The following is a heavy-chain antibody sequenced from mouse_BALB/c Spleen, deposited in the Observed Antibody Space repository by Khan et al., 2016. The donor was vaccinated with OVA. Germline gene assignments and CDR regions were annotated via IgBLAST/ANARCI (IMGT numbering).Heavy chain of an antibody. D-gene: IGHD4-1*01. V-gene: IGHV5-6*01. CDR1: GFTFSSYS. CDR2: ISSDGDYT. CDR3: ASHLTGSFAY. Sequence: EVQLVESGGDLVKPGGSLKLSCAASGFTFSSYSMSWVRQTPDKRLEWVATISSDGDYTYHPDSVKGRFTISRDHAKNTLYLQMSSLKSEDTAMYYCASHLTGSFAYWGQGTLVTVSA. J-gene: IGHJ3*01.